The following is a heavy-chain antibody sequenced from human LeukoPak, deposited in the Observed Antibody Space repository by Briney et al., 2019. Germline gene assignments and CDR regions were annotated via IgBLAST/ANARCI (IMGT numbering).Heavy chain of an antibody. Sequence: SVKVSCKASGGTFSSYAISWVRQAPGQGLEWMGRIIPILGIANYAQKFQGRVTITADKSTSTAYMEPSSLRSEDTAVYYCARDSPAKYSSGWYRWFDPWGQGTLVTVSS. CDR1: GGTFSSYA. V-gene: IGHV1-69*04. CDR3: ARDSPAKYSSGWYRWFDP. CDR2: IIPILGIA. J-gene: IGHJ5*02. D-gene: IGHD6-19*01.